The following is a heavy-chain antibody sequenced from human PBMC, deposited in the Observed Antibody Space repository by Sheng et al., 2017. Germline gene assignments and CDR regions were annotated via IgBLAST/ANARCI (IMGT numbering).Heavy chain of an antibody. CDR3: TGYNWFDP. CDR1: GFTFSIYG. J-gene: IGHJ5*02. Sequence: QVQLVASGGGVVQPGRSLRLSCVASGFTFSIYGMHWVRQAPGKGLEWVAVISDDGSNKYYADSVKGRFTISRDNSKNTLYLQMNSLRAEDTAVYSCTGYNWFDPWAREPWSPS. V-gene: IGHV3-30*03. CDR2: ISDDGSNK.